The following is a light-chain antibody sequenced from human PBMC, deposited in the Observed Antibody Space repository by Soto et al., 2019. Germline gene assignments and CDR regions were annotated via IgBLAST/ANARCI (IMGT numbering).Light chain of an antibody. CDR2: DVT. Sequence: QSALTQPASVSGSLGQSLTISCTGSSSDVGDYNYVSWYQRHPGKAPKLMIYDVTNRPSGVSSRFSGSKSGNTASLTISGLQAEDEADYFCGSYTASSTLYVFGTGTKLTVL. CDR3: GSYTASSTLYV. V-gene: IGLV2-14*03. CDR1: SSDVGDYNY. J-gene: IGLJ1*01.